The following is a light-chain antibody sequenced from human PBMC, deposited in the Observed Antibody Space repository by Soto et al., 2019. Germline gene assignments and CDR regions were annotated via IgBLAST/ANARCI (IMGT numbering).Light chain of an antibody. CDR3: QHYGSLFIT. J-gene: IGKJ5*01. V-gene: IGKV3-20*01. CDR2: GAS. CDR1: QSVSSSY. Sequence: EIVLTQSPGTLSLSPGERATLSCRASQSVSSSYLAWYQQKPGQAPRLLIYGASSRATGIPDRFSGSGSGTDFTLTISRLEPEDFAFYYCQHYGSLFITFGQGTRLEIK.